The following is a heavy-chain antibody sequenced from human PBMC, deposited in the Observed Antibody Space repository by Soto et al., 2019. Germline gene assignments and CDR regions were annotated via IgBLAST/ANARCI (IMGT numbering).Heavy chain of an antibody. J-gene: IGHJ4*02. V-gene: IGHV1-69*13. CDR2: IIPIFGTA. D-gene: IGHD2-15*01. CDR3: ASGDPYGSTPSPNDY. Sequence: VKVSCKASGGTFSSYAISWVRQAPGKGLEWMGGIIPIFGTANYAQKFQGRVTITADESTSTAYMELSSLRSEDTAVYYCASGDPYGSTPSPNDYWGQGTQVTVSS. CDR1: GGTFSSYA.